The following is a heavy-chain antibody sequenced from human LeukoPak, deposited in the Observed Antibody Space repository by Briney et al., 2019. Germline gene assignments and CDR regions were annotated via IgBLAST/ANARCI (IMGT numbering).Heavy chain of an antibody. D-gene: IGHD3-22*01. CDR3: ARWLSNGYYFDY. CDR2: IYPGDSDT. V-gene: IGHV5-51*01. CDR1: RYSFTNYW. J-gene: IGHJ4*02. Sequence: GESLKISCKGFRYSFTNYWIGWVRQMPGKGLEWMGVIYPGDSDTTYSPSFQGQVTISADKSLGTAYLQWSSLKASDTAMYYCARWLSNGYYFDYWGQGTLVTVSS.